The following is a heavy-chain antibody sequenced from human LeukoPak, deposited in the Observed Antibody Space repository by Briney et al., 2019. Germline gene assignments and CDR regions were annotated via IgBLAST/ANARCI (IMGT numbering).Heavy chain of an antibody. V-gene: IGHV4-59*01. CDR2: IYYSGST. J-gene: IGHJ4*02. CDR3: ARAGRSWSTGYFFDS. Sequence: SETLSLTCTVSGVSISNYYWSWIRQPPGKGLEWIGYIYYSGSTNYNPSLQSRVTISLDTSRNQFSLKLSSVTAADTAAYYCARAGRSWSTGYFFDSWGQGTLVTVSS. CDR1: GVSISNYY. D-gene: IGHD6-13*01.